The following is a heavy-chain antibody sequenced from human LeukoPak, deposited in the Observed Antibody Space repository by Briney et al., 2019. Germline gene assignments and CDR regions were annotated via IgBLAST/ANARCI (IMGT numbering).Heavy chain of an antibody. CDR1: GYPFTSYW. Sequence: GESLQISCKGSGYPFTSYWIGWVRQMPGKGLEWMGIIYPGDSDTRYSPSFQGQVTISADKSISTAYLRWSSLKASDTAIYYCARLLLSSYAGGIDCWGQGTLVTVSS. J-gene: IGHJ4*02. D-gene: IGHD2-21*01. CDR3: ARLLLSSYAGGIDC. V-gene: IGHV5-51*01. CDR2: IYPGDSDT.